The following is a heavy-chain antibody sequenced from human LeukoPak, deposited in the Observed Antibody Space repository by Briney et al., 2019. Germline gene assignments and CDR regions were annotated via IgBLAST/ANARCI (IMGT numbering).Heavy chain of an antibody. CDR1: GYTFTSYG. CDR3: ARVADCTNGVCYTTDAFDI. CDR2: ISAYNGNT. V-gene: IGHV1-18*01. Sequence: ASVKVSCKASGYTFTSYGIGWVRQAPGQGLEWMGWISAYNGNTNYAQKLQGRVTMTTDTSTSTAYMELRSLRSDDTAVYYCARVADCTNGVCYTTDAFDIWGQGTMVTVSS. J-gene: IGHJ3*02. D-gene: IGHD2-8*01.